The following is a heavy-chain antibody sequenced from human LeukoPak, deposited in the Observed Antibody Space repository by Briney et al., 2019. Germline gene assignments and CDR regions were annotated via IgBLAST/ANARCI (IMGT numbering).Heavy chain of an antibody. J-gene: IGHJ4*02. D-gene: IGHD3-22*01. CDR2: IGTTGYET. V-gene: IGHV3-64*01. CDR1: GFTFSSYS. CDR3: ARGLMGGYPLFEY. Sequence: PGGSLRLSCAASGFTFSSYSMHWVRQAPGKGLEFVSSIGTTGYETYYGTSVQGRFNIARDNAKNSLYLQMNSLRAEDTALYYCARGLMGGYPLFEYWGQGALVTVSS.